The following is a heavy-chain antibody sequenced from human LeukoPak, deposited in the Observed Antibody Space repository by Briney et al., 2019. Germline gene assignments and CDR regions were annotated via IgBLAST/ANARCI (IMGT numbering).Heavy chain of an antibody. Sequence: ASVKVSCKTSGYTFIDYYIHWVRQPPAQGLEWVGCINPKSGGTNYAHTLQGRVTLTMHTSISTAYMALSRLRADETAVYYCARVSAIAVAVREAFDIWGEGKMVTVSS. D-gene: IGHD6-19*01. J-gene: IGHJ3*02. CDR2: INPKSGGT. CDR1: GYTFIDYY. V-gene: IGHV1-2*02. CDR3: ARVSAIAVAVREAFDI.